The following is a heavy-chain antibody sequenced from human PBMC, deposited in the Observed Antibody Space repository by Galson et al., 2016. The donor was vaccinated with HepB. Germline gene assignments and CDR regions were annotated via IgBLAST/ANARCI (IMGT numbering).Heavy chain of an antibody. CDR3: ARVRGSYPDAFDI. J-gene: IGHJ3*02. CDR1: GFTFSSYS. D-gene: IGHD1-26*01. Sequence: SLRLSCAASGFTFSSYSMNWVRQAPGKGLEWVSSISSSSSYIYYADSVKGRFTISRDNAKNSLYLQVNSLRAEDTAVYYCARVRGSYPDAFDIWGQGTMVTVSS. V-gene: IGHV3-21*01. CDR2: ISSSSSYI.